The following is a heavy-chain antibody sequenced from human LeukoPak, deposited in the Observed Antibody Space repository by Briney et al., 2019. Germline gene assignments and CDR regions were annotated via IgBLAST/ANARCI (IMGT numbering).Heavy chain of an antibody. CDR1: GFTFSRHG. D-gene: IGHD6-19*01. Sequence: GGSLRLSCAASGFTFSRHGMHWVRQAPGKGLEWLSFIGNDGTKEYADSVKGRFTISRDNSKNTLYLQMDSLRAEDTAVYYCAKGYEYSSASGFDCWGQGTLVTVSS. J-gene: IGHJ4*02. CDR3: AKGYEYSSASGFDC. CDR2: IGNDGTK. V-gene: IGHV3-30*02.